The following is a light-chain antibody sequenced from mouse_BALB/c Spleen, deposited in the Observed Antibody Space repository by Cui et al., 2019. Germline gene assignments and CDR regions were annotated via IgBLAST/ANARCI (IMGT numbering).Light chain of an antibody. CDR1: SSVSY. J-gene: IGKJ5*01. V-gene: IGKV4-68*01. CDR2: LTS. CDR3: QQWSSNPPT. Sequence: QIVPTQSPALISASPGEKVTMTCSASSSVSYMYWYQQKPRSSPKPWIYLTSNLASGVPARFSGSGSGTSYSLTISSMEAEDAATYYCQQWSSNPPTFGAGTKLELK.